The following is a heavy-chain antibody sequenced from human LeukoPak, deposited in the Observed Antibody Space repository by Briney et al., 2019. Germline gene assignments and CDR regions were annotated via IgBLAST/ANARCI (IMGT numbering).Heavy chain of an antibody. V-gene: IGHV3-43*02. CDR2: ISGDGGST. Sequence: GGFLRLSCAASGFTFDDYAMHWVRQAPGKGLEWVSLISGDGGSTYYADSVKGRFTISRDNSKNSLYLQMNSLRTEDTALYYCAKDWYYYDSSGYTHAFDIWGQGTMVTVSS. CDR1: GFTFDDYA. J-gene: IGHJ3*02. CDR3: AKDWYYYDSSGYTHAFDI. D-gene: IGHD3-22*01.